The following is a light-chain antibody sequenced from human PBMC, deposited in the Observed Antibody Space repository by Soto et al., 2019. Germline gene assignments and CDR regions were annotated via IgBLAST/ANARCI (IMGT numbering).Light chain of an antibody. CDR1: QTVSRH. CDR3: HQGSHWPRNT. CDR2: DIS. Sequence: EIVLTQSPATVSLSPGERATLSCRTSQTVSRHLAWYQQKPGKAPRLLIYDISNRVNGIPARFSGSGSGSAFTLTISSLEPEDSELHYCHQGSHWPRNTFGHGTKLEI. V-gene: IGKV3-11*01. J-gene: IGKJ2*01.